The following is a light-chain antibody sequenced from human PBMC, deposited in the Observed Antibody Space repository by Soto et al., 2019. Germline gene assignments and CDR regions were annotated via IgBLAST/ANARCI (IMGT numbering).Light chain of an antibody. CDR3: PQYNIVPWA. CDR1: QGISNY. Sequence: DIQMTQSPSSLSASVGDRVTVTCRASQGISNYLAWYQQKPGKVPKLLIYAASTLQSGVPSRFSGSGSGTYFTLPIRSLQPEDVAPYCCPQYNIVPWAFGQGPKVEIK. J-gene: IGKJ1*01. V-gene: IGKV1-27*01. CDR2: AAS.